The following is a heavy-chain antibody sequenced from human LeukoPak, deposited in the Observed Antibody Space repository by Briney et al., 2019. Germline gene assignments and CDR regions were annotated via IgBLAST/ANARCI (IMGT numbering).Heavy chain of an antibody. Sequence: SETLSLTCAVSGGSISSGGYSWSWIRQPPGKGLEWIGYIYHSGSTYYNPSLKSRVTISVDRSKNQFSLKLSSVTAADTGVYYCARAGGDQTLDYWGQGTLVTVSS. J-gene: IGHJ4*02. CDR3: ARAGGDQTLDY. D-gene: IGHD2-21*01. CDR2: IYHSGST. CDR1: GGSISSGGYS. V-gene: IGHV4-30-2*01.